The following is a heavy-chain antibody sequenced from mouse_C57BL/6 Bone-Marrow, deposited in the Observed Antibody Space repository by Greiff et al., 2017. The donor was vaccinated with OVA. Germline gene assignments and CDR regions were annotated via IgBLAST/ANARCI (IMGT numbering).Heavy chain of an antibody. Sequence: EVKLMESGGGLVQSGRSLRLSCATSGFTFSDFYMEWVRQAPGKGLEWIAASRNKANDYTTEYSASVKGRFIVSRDTSQSILYLQMNALRAEDTAIYYCARDAYYSNYVWYFDVWGTGTTVTVSS. CDR1: GFTFSDFY. CDR2: SRNKANDYTT. J-gene: IGHJ1*03. D-gene: IGHD2-5*01. V-gene: IGHV7-1*01. CDR3: ARDAYYSNYVWYFDV.